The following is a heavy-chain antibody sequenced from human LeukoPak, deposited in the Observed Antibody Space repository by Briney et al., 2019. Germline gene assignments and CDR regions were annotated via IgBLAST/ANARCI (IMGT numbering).Heavy chain of an antibody. CDR3: AREQIQLWTNLYYYMDV. Sequence: ASVKVSCKASGYTFTGYYMHWVRQAPGQGLEWMGWINPNSGGTNYAQKFQGRVTMTRDTSISTAYMELSRLRSDDTAVYYCAREQIQLWTNLYYYMDVWGKGTTVTVSS. D-gene: IGHD5-18*01. CDR1: GYTFTGYY. V-gene: IGHV1-2*02. J-gene: IGHJ6*03. CDR2: INPNSGGT.